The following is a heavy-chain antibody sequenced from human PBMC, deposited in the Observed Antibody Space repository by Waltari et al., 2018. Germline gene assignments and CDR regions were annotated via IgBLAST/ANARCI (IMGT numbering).Heavy chain of an antibody. CDR2: IYYSGST. J-gene: IGHJ6*02. D-gene: IGHD6-19*01. CDR3: ASVDSSGWYPYYYYGMDV. Sequence: QLQLQESGPGLVKPSETLSLTCTVSGGSLSSSSYYWGWLRQPPGKGLEWIGSIYYSGSTYYNPSLKSRVTISVDTSKNQFSLKLSSVTAADTAVYYCASVDSSGWYPYYYYGMDVWGQGTTVTVSS. V-gene: IGHV4-39*01. CDR1: GGSLSSSSYY.